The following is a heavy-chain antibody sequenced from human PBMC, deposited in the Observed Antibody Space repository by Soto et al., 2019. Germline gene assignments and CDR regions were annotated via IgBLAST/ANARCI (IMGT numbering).Heavy chain of an antibody. J-gene: IGHJ3*02. Sequence: QVQLVQSGAEVKKPGASVKVSCKTSGYTFTNHGINWVRQAPGQGLEWMGWINPYNANVNYAQKLQGRVTMTTDTSTSTAYMDLRSLTSDDTAVYYCARDRVAGIWGYGFDIWGQGTMVTVSS. CDR3: ARDRVAGIWGYGFDI. CDR2: INPYNANV. D-gene: IGHD3-16*01. V-gene: IGHV1-18*04. CDR1: GYTFTNHG.